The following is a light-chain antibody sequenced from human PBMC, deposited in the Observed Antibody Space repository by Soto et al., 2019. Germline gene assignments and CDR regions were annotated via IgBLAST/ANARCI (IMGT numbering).Light chain of an antibody. CDR2: DAS. V-gene: IGKV3-11*01. J-gene: IGKJ2*01. CDR1: QSIGNS. CDR3: QQRSNWPYT. Sequence: EIVLTQSPATLSLSPGVRATLSCRASQSIGNSLVWYQQRLGQAPRLLIYDASNRAPGIPARFSGSGSGTDFTLTISSLEPGDFAIYSCQQRSNWPYTFGQGTKLEIK.